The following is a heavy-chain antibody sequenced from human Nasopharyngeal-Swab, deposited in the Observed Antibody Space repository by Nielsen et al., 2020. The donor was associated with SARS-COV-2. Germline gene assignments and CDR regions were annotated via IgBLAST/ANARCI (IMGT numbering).Heavy chain of an antibody. CDR1: GGSLNNYW. D-gene: IGHD6-19*01. J-gene: IGHJ3*02. CDR3: ARHIRGWDAFDI. V-gene: IGHV4-34*01. Sequence: SETLSLTCAVYGGSLNNYWWSWIRQTPGKGLEWIGETYHRGTTNYNPSLKSRVTISVDTSKNQFSLELISVTAADTAVYYCARHIRGWDAFDIWGQGTTVTVSS. CDR2: TYHRGTT.